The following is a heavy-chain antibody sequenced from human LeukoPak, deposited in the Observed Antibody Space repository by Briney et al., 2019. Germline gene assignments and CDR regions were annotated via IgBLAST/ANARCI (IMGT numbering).Heavy chain of an antibody. V-gene: IGHV1-18*01. CDR3: ARGARLRITIFGVVLRGFDY. D-gene: IGHD3-3*01. CDR2: ISAYNGNT. Sequence: GASVKVSCKASGYTFTGYGNSWVRQAPGQGLEWTGWISAYNGNTNYAQKLQGRVTMTTDTSTSTAYMELRSLRSDDTAVYYCARGARLRITIFGVVLRGFDYWGQGTLVTVSS. CDR1: GYTFTGYG. J-gene: IGHJ4*02.